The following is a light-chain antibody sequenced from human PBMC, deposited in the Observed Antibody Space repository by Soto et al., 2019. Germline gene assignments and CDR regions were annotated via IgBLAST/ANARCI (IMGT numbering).Light chain of an antibody. CDR2: AAS. Sequence: DIQMTQSPSSLSASVGDRVTITCRASQSITTYLNWYRQKPGKAPKPLIYAASSLQSGVPSRFSGSGSETEFTLSISSLQPEDFATYFCQQIYSVPLTFGGGTKVEIK. CDR1: QSITTY. J-gene: IGKJ4*01. CDR3: QQIYSVPLT. V-gene: IGKV1-39*01.